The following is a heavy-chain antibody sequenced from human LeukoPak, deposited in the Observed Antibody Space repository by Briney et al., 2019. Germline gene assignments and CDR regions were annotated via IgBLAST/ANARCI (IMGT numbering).Heavy chain of an antibody. J-gene: IGHJ6*03. Sequence: PSETLSLTCSVSGGSISGYYWSWIRQPPGKGLEWIGYIYYSGSTNYNPSLKSRVTISVDTSKNQFSLKLSSVTAADTAWYYCARAPALYYMDVWGKGTTVTVSS. V-gene: IGHV4-59*01. CDR2: IYYSGST. CDR3: ARAPALYYMDV. CDR1: GGSISGYY.